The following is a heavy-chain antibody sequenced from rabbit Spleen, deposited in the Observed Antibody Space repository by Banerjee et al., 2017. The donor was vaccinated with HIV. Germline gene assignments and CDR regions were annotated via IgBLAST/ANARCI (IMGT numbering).Heavy chain of an antibody. D-gene: IGHD1-1*01. J-gene: IGHJ4*01. V-gene: IGHV1S45*01. CDR1: RFPFSDKAV. Sequence: QEQLVESRGGLVKSGGSLKLSCTASRFPFSDKAVMCWVRQAPGKGLQWVACINVVTGKAVYASWAKGRFIMSRTSSTTVTLQMTSLTAADTATYFCARDLVAVIGWNFNLWGPGTLVTVS. CDR3: ARDLVAVIGWNFNL. CDR2: INVVTGKA.